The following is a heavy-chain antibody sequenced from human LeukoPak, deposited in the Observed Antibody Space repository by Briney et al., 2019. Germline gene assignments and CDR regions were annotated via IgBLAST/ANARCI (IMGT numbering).Heavy chain of an antibody. CDR1: GFTFSSYW. Sequence: GGSLRLSCAASGFTFSSYWMNWVRQAPGRGLVWVSRIASDGSSTTYADSVKGRFSISRDSAKNTLYLQMNSLRVEDTAVYYCARGRPHGNDYWGQGTLVAVSS. CDR3: ARGRPHGNDY. J-gene: IGHJ4*02. V-gene: IGHV3-74*01. D-gene: IGHD4-23*01. CDR2: IASDGSST.